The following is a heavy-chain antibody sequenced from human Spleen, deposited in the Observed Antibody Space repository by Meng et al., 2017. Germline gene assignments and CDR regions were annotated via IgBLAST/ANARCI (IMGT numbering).Heavy chain of an antibody. CDR1: GGSISSSSYY. Sequence: GSLRLSCTVSGGSISSSSYYWGWIRQPPGKGLEWIGSIYYSGSTNYNPSLKSRVTISVDTSKNQFSLKLSSVTAADTAVYYCARLYCSSTSCYLVDNWFDPWGQGTLVTVSS. D-gene: IGHD2-2*01. CDR2: IYYSGST. CDR3: ARLYCSSTSCYLVDNWFDP. V-gene: IGHV4-39*07. J-gene: IGHJ5*02.